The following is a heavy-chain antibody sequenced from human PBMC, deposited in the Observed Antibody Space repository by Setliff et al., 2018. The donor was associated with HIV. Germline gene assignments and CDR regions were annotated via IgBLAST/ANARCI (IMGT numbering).Heavy chain of an antibody. CDR3: ATRPRIAARPFDY. Sequence: PSETLSLTCSVSGVSVGSGDYYWHWIRQHPEKALEWIGYIFHSGDTYYNPSLKSRISMSVDTSKNQFSLELTSLTAADTAVYYCATRPRIAARPFDYWGRGMLVTVSS. V-gene: IGHV4-31*03. CDR1: GVSVGSGDYY. CDR2: IFHSGDT. J-gene: IGHJ4*02. D-gene: IGHD6-6*01.